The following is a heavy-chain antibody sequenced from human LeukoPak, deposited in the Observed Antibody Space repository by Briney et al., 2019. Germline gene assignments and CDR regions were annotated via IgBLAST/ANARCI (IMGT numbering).Heavy chain of an antibody. CDR2: IYTSGST. Sequence: SETLSLTCTVSGGSISSYYWSWIRQPAGKGLEWIGRIYTSGSTNCNPSLKSRVTMSVDTSKNQFSLKLSSVTAADTAVDYCARDGHYYDSSAPTFGNWFDPWGQGTLVTVSS. J-gene: IGHJ5*02. CDR3: ARDGHYYDSSAPTFGNWFDP. D-gene: IGHD3-22*01. CDR1: GGSISSYY. V-gene: IGHV4-4*07.